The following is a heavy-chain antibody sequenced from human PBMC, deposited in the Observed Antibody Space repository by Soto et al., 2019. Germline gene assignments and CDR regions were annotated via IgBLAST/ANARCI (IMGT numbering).Heavy chain of an antibody. CDR2: INHSGST. Sequence: SETLSLTCGVYGGAFSGYYWSWIRQPPGKGLEWIAEINHSGSTNYNPSLKSRATISVDTSKNQFSLKLSSVAAADTAVYYCARGLHNVFPFLEWSHGFDIWGQGTMVTVSS. CDR1: GGAFSGYY. V-gene: IGHV4-34*01. J-gene: IGHJ3*02. CDR3: ARGLHNVFPFLEWSHGFDI. D-gene: IGHD3-3*01.